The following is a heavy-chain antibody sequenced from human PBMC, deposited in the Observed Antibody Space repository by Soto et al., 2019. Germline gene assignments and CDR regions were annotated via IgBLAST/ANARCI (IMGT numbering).Heavy chain of an antibody. V-gene: IGHV6-1*01. J-gene: IGHJ6*02. CDR3: ARVETAAGKPYYYGMDV. D-gene: IGHD6-13*01. CDR2: TYYRSKWYN. Sequence: PSETLSLTCAISGDSVSSNSAAWNWIRQSPSRSLEWLGRTYYRSKWYNDYAVSVKSRITINPDTSKNQFSLQLNSVTPEDTAVYYCARVETAAGKPYYYGMDVWGQGTTVTVS. CDR1: GDSVSSNSAA.